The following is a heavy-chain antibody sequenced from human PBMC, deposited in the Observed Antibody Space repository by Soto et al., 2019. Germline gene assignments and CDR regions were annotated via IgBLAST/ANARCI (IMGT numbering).Heavy chain of an antibody. CDR2: IKSKTDGGTT. D-gene: IGHD3-22*01. CDR3: TTDLIITMIVVADAFDI. V-gene: IGHV3-15*07. J-gene: IGHJ3*02. Sequence: GGSLRLSCAASGFTFSNAWMNWVRQAPGKGLEWVGRIKSKTDGGTTDYAAPVKGRFTISRDDSKNTLYLQMNSLKTEDTAVYYCTTDLIITMIVVADAFDIWGQGTMVTVSS. CDR1: GFTFSNAW.